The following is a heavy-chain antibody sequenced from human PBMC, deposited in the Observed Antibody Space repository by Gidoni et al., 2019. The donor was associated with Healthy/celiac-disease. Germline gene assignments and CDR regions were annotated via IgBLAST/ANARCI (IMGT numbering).Heavy chain of an antibody. V-gene: IGHV4-4*02. D-gene: IGHD6-13*01. CDR1: GGPISSSNW. J-gene: IGHJ6*03. CDR2: IYHSGST. Sequence: QVQLQESGPGLVKPSGPLSPTCAVSGGPISSSNWWRWVRQPPGKGLEWIGEIYHSGSTNYNPSLKSRVTISVDKSKNQFSLKLSSVTAADTAVYYCARGERQLVGGTYYYMDVWGKGTTVTVSS. CDR3: ARGERQLVGGTYYYMDV.